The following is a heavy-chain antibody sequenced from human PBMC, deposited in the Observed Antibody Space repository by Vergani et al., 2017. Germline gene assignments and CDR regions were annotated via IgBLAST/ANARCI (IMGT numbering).Heavy chain of an antibody. CDR1: GAAIKDFY. J-gene: IGHJ5*02. CDR2: VYYTGST. CDR3: ARDRDLYCRSTTSCHNWFDP. D-gene: IGHD2/OR15-2a*01. V-gene: IGHV4-59*01. Sequence: QVQLQESGPGLVKPSETLSLTCTVSGAAIKDFYWSWFRQPPGKGLEWIGYVYYTGSTTYNPSLKSRVTISVATPNNQFSLRMTSLTAADTAIYYCARDRDLYCRSTTSCHNWFDPWGQGSLVTVSS.